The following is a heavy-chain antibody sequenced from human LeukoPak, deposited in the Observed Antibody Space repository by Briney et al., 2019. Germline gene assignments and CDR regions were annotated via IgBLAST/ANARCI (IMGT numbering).Heavy chain of an antibody. V-gene: IGHV1-2*02. CDR1: GDTFTGYY. D-gene: IGHD3-22*01. J-gene: IGHJ3*02. CDR3: ARKYYDSSGPEGAFDI. Sequence: ASVKVSCKASGDTFTGYYMHWVRQAPGQGLEWMGWINPNSGGTNYAQKFQGRVTMTRDTSISTAYMELSRLRADDTAVYYCARKYYDSSGPEGAFDIWGQGTMVTVSS. CDR2: INPNSGGT.